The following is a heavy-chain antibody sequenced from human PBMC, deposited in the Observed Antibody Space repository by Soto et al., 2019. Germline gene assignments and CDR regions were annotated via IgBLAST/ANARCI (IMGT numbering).Heavy chain of an antibody. V-gene: IGHV3-74*01. J-gene: IGHJ4*02. CDR3: ARWFTYGNFDYFDY. Sequence: GALRLSCAALGFTFSSDWMHWFRQAPGKGLVWVSRIDSGGRTTTYADSVKGRFTISRDNAKNTLYLQMNGLRAEDTALYYCARWFTYGNFDYFDYWGQGTQVTVSS. CDR1: GFTFSSDW. D-gene: IGHD3-10*01. CDR2: IDSGGRTT.